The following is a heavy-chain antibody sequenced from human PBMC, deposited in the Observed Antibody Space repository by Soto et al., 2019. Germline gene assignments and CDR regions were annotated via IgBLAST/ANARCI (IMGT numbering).Heavy chain of an antibody. V-gene: IGHV3-49*04. CDR1: GFTFGDYI. CDR3: TRDRGDYVSYYNYGMDV. Sequence: PGGSLRLSCRASGFTFGDYIMTWVRQAPGKGLEWVGFIRSKAYGERTEYAASVKGRFTISRDDSGGIAYLQMNGLKPEDTAVYYCTRDRGDYVSYYNYGMDVWGQGTTVTVSS. D-gene: IGHD2-21*02. J-gene: IGHJ6*01. CDR2: IRSKAYGERT.